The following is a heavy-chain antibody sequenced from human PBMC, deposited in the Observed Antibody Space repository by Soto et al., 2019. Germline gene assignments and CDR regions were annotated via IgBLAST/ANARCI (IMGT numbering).Heavy chain of an antibody. D-gene: IGHD3-10*01. Sequence: ASVKVSCKASGYTFTTHYMHWVRQAPGQGLEWMGIINPSGGRTTYALKFQGRVSLTSDTSTNTVYMELSSLRSEDTAVYYCARAGENYGSGTFSPPLRYYFNAWGQGTLVTVSS. V-gene: IGHV1-46*01. CDR2: INPSGGRT. J-gene: IGHJ4*02. CDR3: ARAGENYGSGTFSPPLRYYFNA. CDR1: GYTFTTHY.